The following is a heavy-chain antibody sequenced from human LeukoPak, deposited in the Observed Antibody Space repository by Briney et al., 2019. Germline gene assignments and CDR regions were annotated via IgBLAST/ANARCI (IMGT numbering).Heavy chain of an antibody. CDR3: ARQAGYCSSTSCPKFDP. J-gene: IGHJ5*02. CDR1: GGSISSYY. CDR2: IYYSGST. V-gene: IGHV4-59*08. D-gene: IGHD2-2*01. Sequence: NPSETLSLTCTVSGGSISSYYWSWIRLPPGKGLEWIGYIYYSGSTNYNPSLKSRVTISVDTSKNQFSLKLSSVTAADTAVYYCARQAGYCSSTSCPKFDPWGQGTLVTVSS.